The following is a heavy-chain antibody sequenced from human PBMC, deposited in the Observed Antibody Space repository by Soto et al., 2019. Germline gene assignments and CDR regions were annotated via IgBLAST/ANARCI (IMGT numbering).Heavy chain of an antibody. CDR1: GFTCSSYA. CDR3: ATNYDILTGSPYYYYGMDV. Sequence: GGALRLSCAASGFTCSSYAMSWVRQAPGKGLEWVSAISGSGGSTYYADSVKGRFTISRDNSKNTLYLQMNSLRAEDTAVYYCATNYDILTGSPYYYYGMDVWGQVTTVTVSS. V-gene: IGHV3-23*01. D-gene: IGHD3-9*01. J-gene: IGHJ6*02. CDR2: ISGSGGST.